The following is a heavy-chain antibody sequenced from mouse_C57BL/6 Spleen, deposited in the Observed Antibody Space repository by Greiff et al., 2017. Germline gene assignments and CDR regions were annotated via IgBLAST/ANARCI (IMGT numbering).Heavy chain of an antibody. CDR2: IDPSDSET. Sequence: QVQLQQPGAELVRPGSSVKLSCKASGYTFTSYWMHWVKQRPIQGLEWIGNIDPSDSETHYNQKFKDKATLTVDKSSSTAYMQLSSLTSEDSAVYYCARRGYDGYSAKGDAMDYWGQGTSVTVSS. CDR1: GYTFTSYW. V-gene: IGHV1-52*01. J-gene: IGHJ4*01. CDR3: ARRGYDGYSAKGDAMDY. D-gene: IGHD2-3*01.